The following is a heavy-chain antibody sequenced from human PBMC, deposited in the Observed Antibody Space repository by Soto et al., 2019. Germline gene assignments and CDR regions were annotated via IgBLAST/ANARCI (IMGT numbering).Heavy chain of an antibody. V-gene: IGHV3-7*05. J-gene: IGHJ4*02. CDR1: GFNFGGYW. D-gene: IGHD2-21*02. Sequence: EVQLVESGGGLVQSGESLRLSCSASGFNFGGYWMNWVRQAPGKGLEWVANIRPDGSEKNYADSVKGRFTISRDNAKNSLYLQMNNLRADDTAVYYCASTNHCSHWGQGALVTVSS. CDR2: IRPDGSEK. CDR3: ASTNHCSH.